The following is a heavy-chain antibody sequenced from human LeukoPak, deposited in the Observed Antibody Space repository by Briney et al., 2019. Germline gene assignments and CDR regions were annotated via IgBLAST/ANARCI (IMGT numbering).Heavy chain of an antibody. D-gene: IGHD6-19*01. CDR2: ISWNSGNI. CDR3: TKGTGITVAGYFDY. CDR1: GFTFDDYA. J-gene: IGHJ4*02. Sequence: GRSLRLSCAASGFTFDDYAVDWVRQAPGKGRVWGSGISWNSGNIGYADSVKGRFTISRDNAKNSLYLKMNSLGAEDTALHYCTKGTGITVAGYFDYWGQGTLVTVSS. V-gene: IGHV3-9*01.